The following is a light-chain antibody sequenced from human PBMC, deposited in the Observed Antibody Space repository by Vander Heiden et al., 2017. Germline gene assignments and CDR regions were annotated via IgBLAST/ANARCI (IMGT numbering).Light chain of an antibody. CDR2: GNA. Sequence: QSVLTQPPSVSGAQGQRVTISCTGGSSNIGAGYDVHGYQQLPGPAPKLLIYGNANRPSGVPDRFSGSKSGTSASLAITRLQAEDEADYYCQSYDSSLSSVVFAGGTKLTVL. CDR3: QSYDSSLSSVV. J-gene: IGLJ2*01. V-gene: IGLV1-40*01. CDR1: SSNIGAGYD.